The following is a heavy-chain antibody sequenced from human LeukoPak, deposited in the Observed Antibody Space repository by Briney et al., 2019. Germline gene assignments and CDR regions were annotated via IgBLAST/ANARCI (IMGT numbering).Heavy chain of an antibody. Sequence: ASVKVSCKASGYTFTSYGISWVRQVPGQGLEWMGWISVYNGNTNSAQKLQGRVTMTTDTSTSTAYMELRSLRSDDTAVYYCARAGYDILTLAPDPANDYWGQGILVTVSS. CDR3: ARAGYDILTLAPDPANDY. J-gene: IGHJ4*02. D-gene: IGHD3-9*01. CDR2: ISVYNGNT. CDR1: GYTFTSYG. V-gene: IGHV1-18*01.